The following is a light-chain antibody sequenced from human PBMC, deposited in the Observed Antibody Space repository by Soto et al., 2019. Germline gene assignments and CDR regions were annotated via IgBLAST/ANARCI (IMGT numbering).Light chain of an antibody. J-gene: IGLJ2*01. CDR2: EAT. V-gene: IGLV2-23*01. CDR3: CSFAGGSTLV. Sequence: QSVLTQPASVSGSPGQSITISCTGTSSDVGNYNLVSWSQQHPGKAPKVLIYEATKRPSGVSNRFSGSKSGNTASLTISGLQAEDEAYYYCCSFAGGSTLVFGGGTKLTVL. CDR1: SSDVGNYNL.